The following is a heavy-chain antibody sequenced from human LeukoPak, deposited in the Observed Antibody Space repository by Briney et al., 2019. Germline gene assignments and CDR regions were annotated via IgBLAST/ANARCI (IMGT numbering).Heavy chain of an antibody. CDR3: AREGTMIVVVSPYWYFDL. CDR2: INWNGGST. V-gene: IGHV3-20*04. CDR1: GFTFDDYG. Sequence: GGTLRLSCAASGFTFDDYGMSWVRQVPGKGLEWVSGINWNGGSTGYADSVKGRFTISRDNAKNSLYLQMNSLRDEDTALYYCAREGTMIVVVSPYWYFDLWGRGTLVTVSS. D-gene: IGHD3-22*01. J-gene: IGHJ2*01.